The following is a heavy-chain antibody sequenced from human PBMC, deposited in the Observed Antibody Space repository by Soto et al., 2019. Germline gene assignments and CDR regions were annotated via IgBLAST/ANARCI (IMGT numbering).Heavy chain of an antibody. Sequence: RASVKVSCKSSGYTFINYYVHWVRQAPGQGLEWMGMINPSGGRTTYPQKFQGRVTMTRDTSTSTVYVELSSLRSDDTAVFYCAREKASTSLLTHYYYAMDVWGQGTTVT. J-gene: IGHJ6*02. CDR2: INPSGGRT. V-gene: IGHV1-46*01. CDR1: GYTFINYY. CDR3: AREKASTSLLTHYYYAMDV.